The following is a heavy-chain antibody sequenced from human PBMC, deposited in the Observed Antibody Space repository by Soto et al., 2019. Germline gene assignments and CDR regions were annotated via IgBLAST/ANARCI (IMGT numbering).Heavy chain of an antibody. CDR3: ARDGYYGSGSYGMDV. CDR2: ISDYNGKT. V-gene: IGHV1-18*01. J-gene: IGHJ6*02. CDR1: GYTFNNYG. Sequence: QVQLVQSGAEVKKPGASVKVSCKTSGYTFNNYGISWVRQAPGQGLEWMGWISDYNGKTNYPQKFQGRVTMTTDISPKTVSMVLTSLRSDDTAVYYCARDGYYGSGSYGMDVWGRGTTVSVSS. D-gene: IGHD3-10*01.